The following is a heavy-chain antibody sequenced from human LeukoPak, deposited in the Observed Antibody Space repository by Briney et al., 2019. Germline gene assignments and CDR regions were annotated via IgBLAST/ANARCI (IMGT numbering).Heavy chain of an antibody. CDR1: GGSISSYF. V-gene: IGHV4-4*09. D-gene: IGHD1-26*01. CDR3: ARGGEGATPYYYYMDV. CDR2: IYTSGST. Sequence: SETLSLTCTVSGGSISSYFWSWIRQPPGKELEWIGYIYTSGSTNHNPSLKSRVTISVDTSKNQFSLKLSSVTAADTAVYYCARGGEGATPYYYYMDVWGKGTTVTVSS. J-gene: IGHJ6*03.